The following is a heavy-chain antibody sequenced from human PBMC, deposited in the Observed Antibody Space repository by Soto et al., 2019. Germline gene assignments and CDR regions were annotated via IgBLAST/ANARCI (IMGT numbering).Heavy chain of an antibody. CDR1: GGTFSSYA. CDR3: ASEYCTNGVCYGGV. J-gene: IGHJ6*02. CDR2: IIPIFGTA. D-gene: IGHD2-8*01. V-gene: IGHV1-69*13. Sequence: GASVKVSCKASGGTFSSYAISWVRQAPGQGLEWMGGIIPIFGTANYAQKFQGRVTITADESTSTAYMELSSLRSEDTAVYYCASEYCTNGVCYGGVWGQGTTVTVSS.